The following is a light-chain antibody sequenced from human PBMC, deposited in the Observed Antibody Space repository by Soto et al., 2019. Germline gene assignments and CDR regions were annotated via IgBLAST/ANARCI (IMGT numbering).Light chain of an antibody. J-gene: IGKJ5*01. V-gene: IGKV1-9*01. CDR2: AAS. CDR3: QHPNSYPIV. Sequence: IQLPQSPSFLSASVGDRVTITCRATQGISGYLSWYQQKPGQAPKLLIYAASTLQSGVPSRFSGSGSGTEFTLTVMSLQPEDFATYYCQHPNSYPIVFGQGTRLEIK. CDR1: QGISGY.